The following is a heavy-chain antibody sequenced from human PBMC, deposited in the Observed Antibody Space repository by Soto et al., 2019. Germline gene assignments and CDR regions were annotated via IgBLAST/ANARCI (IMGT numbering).Heavy chain of an antibody. J-gene: IGHJ5*02. D-gene: IGHD3-22*01. Sequence: PSETLSLTCTVSGGSISSYYWSWIRQPPGKGLEWIGYIYYSGSTNYNPSLKSRVTISVDTSKNQFSLKLSSVTAADTAVYYCARDYDDSSGYSNWFDPWGQGTLVTVSS. CDR1: GGSISSYY. V-gene: IGHV4-59*01. CDR2: IYYSGST. CDR3: ARDYDDSSGYSNWFDP.